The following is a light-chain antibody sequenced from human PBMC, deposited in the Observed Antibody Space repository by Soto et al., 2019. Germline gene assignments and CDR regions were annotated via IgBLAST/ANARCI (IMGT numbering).Light chain of an antibody. CDR3: SSYTSSSTPYV. V-gene: IGLV2-14*01. J-gene: IGLJ1*01. CDR2: EVS. Sequence: QSALTQPASVSGSPGQSITISCTGTSSDVGGYNYVSWYHHHAAKAPKRLIYEVSDRPSGVSNRFSDSKSGNTASLTISGLQAEDEADYYYSSYTSSSTPYVFGTGTKLTVL. CDR1: SSDVGGYNY.